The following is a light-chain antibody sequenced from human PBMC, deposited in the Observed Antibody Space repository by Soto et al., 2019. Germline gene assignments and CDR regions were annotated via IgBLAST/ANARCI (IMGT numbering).Light chain of an antibody. CDR1: QSVSSY. CDR2: GAS. J-gene: IGKJ2*01. Sequence: EIVLTQSPATLSLSPGERATLSRRASQSVSSYLAWYQQKPGQAPRLLIYGASNRATGIPARFSGSGSGTDFPLTISSLEPEDFAVYYCQHRGKWPRTFGQGTKLEIK. CDR3: QHRGKWPRT. V-gene: IGKV3-11*01.